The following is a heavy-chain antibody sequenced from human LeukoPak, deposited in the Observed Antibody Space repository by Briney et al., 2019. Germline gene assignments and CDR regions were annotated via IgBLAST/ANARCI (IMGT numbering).Heavy chain of an antibody. Sequence: PSETLSLTCAVYGGSFSGYYRSWIRQPPGKGLEWIGEINHSGSTNYNPSLKSRVTISVDMSRNQFSLKLSSVTAADTAVFYCARGPPTVYGGNGFYYVFDYWGQGTLVTVSS. D-gene: IGHD3-22*01. CDR1: GGSFSGYY. J-gene: IGHJ4*02. V-gene: IGHV4-34*01. CDR3: ARGPPTVYGGNGFYYVFDY. CDR2: INHSGST.